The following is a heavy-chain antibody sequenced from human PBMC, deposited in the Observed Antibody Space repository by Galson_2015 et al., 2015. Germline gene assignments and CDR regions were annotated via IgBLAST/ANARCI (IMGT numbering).Heavy chain of an antibody. Sequence: SLRLSCAASGFTFISYTMNWVRQAPGKGLEWVSSITSSSSYIYYADSVKGRFTISRDNSKNTLYLLMNSLRSDDTAVYFCARFIVGVVAATPELDYWGQGTLVTVSS. J-gene: IGHJ4*02. D-gene: IGHD2-15*01. V-gene: IGHV3-21*04. CDR3: ARFIVGVVAATPELDY. CDR1: GFTFISYT. CDR2: ITSSSSYI.